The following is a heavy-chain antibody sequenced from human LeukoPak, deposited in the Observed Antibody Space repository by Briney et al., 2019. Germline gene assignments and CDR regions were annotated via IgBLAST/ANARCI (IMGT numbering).Heavy chain of an antibody. V-gene: IGHV1-18*01. Sequence: ASVKVSCKAFGYTFTRYGINWVRQAPGQGLEWMGWISVYNGNTNYAQKLQGRVIMTTDTSTSTAYLEVRSLRSDDTAVYYCARDTSVAVAGPAVYWGQGTLVTVSS. CDR1: GYTFTRYG. CDR3: ARDTSVAVAGPAVY. J-gene: IGHJ4*02. CDR2: ISVYNGNT. D-gene: IGHD6-19*01.